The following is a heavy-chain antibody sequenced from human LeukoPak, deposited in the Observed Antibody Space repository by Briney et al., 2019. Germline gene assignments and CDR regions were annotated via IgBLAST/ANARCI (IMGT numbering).Heavy chain of an antibody. CDR1: GYTFTSYY. Sequence: ASVKVSCKASGYTFTSYYMHWVRQAPGQGLEWMGWISAYNGNTNYAQKLQGRVTMTTDTSTSTAYMELRSLRSDDTAVYYCARDFWVTRYYGSGSYSNYWGQGTLVTVSS. CDR2: ISAYNGNT. CDR3: ARDFWVTRYYGSGSYSNY. J-gene: IGHJ4*02. V-gene: IGHV1-18*04. D-gene: IGHD3-10*01.